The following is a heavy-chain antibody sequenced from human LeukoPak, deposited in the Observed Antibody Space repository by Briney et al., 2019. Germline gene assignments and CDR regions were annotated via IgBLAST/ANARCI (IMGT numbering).Heavy chain of an antibody. D-gene: IGHD3-22*01. J-gene: IGHJ5*02. V-gene: IGHV1-2*04. Sequence: ASVKVSCKASGYTFTRNGISWVRQAPGQGLEWMGWINPNSGGTNYAQKFQGWVTMTRDTSISTAYMELSRLRSDDTAVYYCARDPRSYDSSGYYGGWFDPWGQGTLVTVSS. CDR1: GYTFTRNG. CDR2: INPNSGGT. CDR3: ARDPRSYDSSGYYGGWFDP.